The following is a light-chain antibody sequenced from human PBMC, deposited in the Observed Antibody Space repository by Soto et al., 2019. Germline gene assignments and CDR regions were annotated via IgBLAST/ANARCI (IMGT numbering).Light chain of an antibody. Sequence: QSVLTQPASVSGSLGQSITISCTGTSSDVGSYNLVSWYQQHPGKAPKLIIYEVTKRPSGVFNRFSGSKSGNTASLIISGLQAEDEADYYCCSYAGFNTPYVFSTGTKVTVL. V-gene: IGLV2-23*02. CDR1: SSDVGSYNL. CDR3: CSYAGFNTPYV. CDR2: EVT. J-gene: IGLJ1*01.